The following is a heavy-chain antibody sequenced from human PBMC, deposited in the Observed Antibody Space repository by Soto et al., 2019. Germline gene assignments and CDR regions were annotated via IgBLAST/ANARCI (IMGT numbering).Heavy chain of an antibody. CDR2: INGGSGNT. D-gene: IGHD3-10*01. Sequence: SVKVSCKSSGFTFTSYAIHWLRQAPGQRPQWMGWINGGSGNTKYSQDFQGRVTFTRDTFATTAYLELSSLRSEDTAVYYCARVPPWGNSAGDYYIQHYDSWGQGTPVTVSS. V-gene: IGHV1-3*01. CDR1: GFTFTSYA. CDR3: ARVPPWGNSAGDYYIQHYDS. J-gene: IGHJ4*02.